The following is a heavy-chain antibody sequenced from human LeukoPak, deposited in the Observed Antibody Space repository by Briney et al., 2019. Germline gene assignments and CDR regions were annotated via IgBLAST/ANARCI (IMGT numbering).Heavy chain of an antibody. CDR1: GYTFTSYD. CDR2: MNPNSGNT. CDR3: ARHGSGSYLYYYGMDV. D-gene: IGHD3-10*01. J-gene: IGHJ6*02. V-gene: IGHV1-8*01. Sequence: ASVKVSCKASGYTFTSYDINWVRQATGQGLEWMGWMNPNSGNTGYAQKFQGRVTMTRNTSISTAYMELSSLRSEDTAVYYCARHGSGSYLYYYGMDVWGQGITVTVSS.